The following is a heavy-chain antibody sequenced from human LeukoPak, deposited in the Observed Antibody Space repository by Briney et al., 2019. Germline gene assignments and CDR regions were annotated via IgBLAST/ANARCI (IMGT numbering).Heavy chain of an antibody. CDR2: ISSSSSYI. Sequence: KSGGSLRLSCAASGFTFSSYEMNWVRQAPGKGLEWVSSISSSSSYIYYADSVKGRFTISRDNAKNSLYLQMNSLRAEDTAVYYCAHIVVVPAANSYAFDIWGQGTMVTVSS. V-gene: IGHV3-21*01. CDR1: GFTFSSYE. CDR3: AHIVVVPAANSYAFDI. J-gene: IGHJ3*02. D-gene: IGHD2-2*01.